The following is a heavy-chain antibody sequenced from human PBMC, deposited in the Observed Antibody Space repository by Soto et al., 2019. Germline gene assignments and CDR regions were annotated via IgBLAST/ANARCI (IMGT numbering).Heavy chain of an antibody. Sequence: EVQLLESGGGLVQPRGSLRLSCAASGFSISVYGVTWVRQAPGKGLEWVSGVSGGSGATHYRDSVKGRFSITTDNSANTAYLQMNSLRVEDTAVYYCVRWNGYGDHWAQGTRVTVS. CDR1: GFSISVYG. J-gene: IGHJ4*02. V-gene: IGHV3-23*01. CDR3: VRWNGYGDH. CDR2: VSGGSGAT. D-gene: IGHD1-1*01.